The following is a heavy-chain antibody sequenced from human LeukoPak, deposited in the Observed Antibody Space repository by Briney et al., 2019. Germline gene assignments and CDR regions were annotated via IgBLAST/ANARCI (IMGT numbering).Heavy chain of an antibody. D-gene: IGHD7-27*01. CDR1: GGTFSSYA. CDR2: IIPIFGTA. Sequence: ASVTVSCKASGGTFSSYAISWVRQAPGQGLEWMGGIIPIFGTANYAQKFQGRVTITADKSTSTAYMELSSLRSEDTAVYYCARNRGPGAFDIWGQGTMVTVSS. CDR3: ARNRGPGAFDI. V-gene: IGHV1-69*06. J-gene: IGHJ3*02.